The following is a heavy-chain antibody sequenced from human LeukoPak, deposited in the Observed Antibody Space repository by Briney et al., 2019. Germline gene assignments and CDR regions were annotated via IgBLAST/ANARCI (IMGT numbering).Heavy chain of an antibody. CDR1: GGSFSGYY. V-gene: IGHV4-34*01. CDR2: INHSRRT. Sequence: SETLSLTCAVYGGSFSGYYWSWIRQPPGKGLEWIGEINHSRRTHYNPSLKSRVTISVDTSKNQFSLKLNSVTAADTAVYYCAKSNGYGLVDIWGQGTMVTVSS. D-gene: IGHD3-10*01. CDR3: AKSNGYGLVDI. J-gene: IGHJ3*02.